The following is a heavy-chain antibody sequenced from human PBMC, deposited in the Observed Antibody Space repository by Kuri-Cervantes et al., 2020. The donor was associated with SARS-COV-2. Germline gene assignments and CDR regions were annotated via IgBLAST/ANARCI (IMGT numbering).Heavy chain of an antibody. CDR1: GDSINSGGYH. D-gene: IGHD3-9*01. J-gene: IGHJ5*02. CDR2: IYNGGHT. V-gene: IGHV4-31*03. CDR3: ARGFYFGKFDP. Sequence: SETLSLTCTVSGDSINSGGYHWSWIRQHPGKGLELIGYIYNGGHTFYSTPLRSRITISLDPSKNQFSLRLNSVTTADTAVYYCARGFYFGKFDPWGQGTLVTVSS.